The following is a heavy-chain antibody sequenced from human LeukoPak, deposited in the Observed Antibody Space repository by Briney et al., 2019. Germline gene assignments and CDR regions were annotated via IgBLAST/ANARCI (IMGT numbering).Heavy chain of an antibody. CDR2: ISYDGSNK. CDR1: GFTFSSYA. D-gene: IGHD4-17*01. CDR3: ARSATTVPACFDY. J-gene: IGHJ4*02. V-gene: IGHV3-30*04. Sequence: SLRLSCAASGFTFSSYAMHWVRQAPGKGLEWVAVISYDGSNKYYADSVKGRFTISRDNSKNTLYLQMNSLRAEDTAVYYCARSATTVPACFDYWGQGTLVTVSS.